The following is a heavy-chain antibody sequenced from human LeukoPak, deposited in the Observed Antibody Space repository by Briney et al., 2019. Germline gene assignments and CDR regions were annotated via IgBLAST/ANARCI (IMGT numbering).Heavy chain of an antibody. D-gene: IGHD3-10*01. CDR2: IYSGGST. V-gene: IGHV3-66*02. Sequence: GGSLRLSCAASGFTVSSNYMSWVRQAPGKGLEWVSVIYSGGSTYYADSVKGRFTISRDYSKNKVYLQMNSLRTEDTAVYYCARDGFGSRFDYWGQGTLVTVSS. CDR1: GFTVSSNY. J-gene: IGHJ4*02. CDR3: ARDGFGSRFDY.